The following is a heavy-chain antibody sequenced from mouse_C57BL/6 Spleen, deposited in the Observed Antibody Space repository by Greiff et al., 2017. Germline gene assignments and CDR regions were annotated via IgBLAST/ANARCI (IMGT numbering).Heavy chain of an antibody. V-gene: IGHV1-81*01. CDR2: FYPRSGNT. CDR3: ARDYYGSPNYFDY. CDR1: GYTFTSYG. J-gene: IGHJ2*01. D-gene: IGHD1-1*01. Sequence: VKLLESGAELARPGASVTLSCKASGYTFTSYGISWVKQRTGQGLEWIGEFYPRSGNTDYNEKFKGKATLTADKSSSTAYMELRSLTSEDSAVYFCARDYYGSPNYFDYWGQGTTLTVSS.